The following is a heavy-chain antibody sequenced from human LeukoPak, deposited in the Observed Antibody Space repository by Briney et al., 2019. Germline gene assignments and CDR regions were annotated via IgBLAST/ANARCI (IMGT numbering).Heavy chain of an antibody. CDR1: GYTFTSYG. CDR2: ISPYNGNT. J-gene: IGHJ5*02. D-gene: IGHD2-2*01. V-gene: IGHV1-18*01. Sequence: ASVKVSCKASGYTFTSYGISWVRQAPGQGLDWMGWISPYNGNTNYAQKLQGGVKMTTDTSTSTAYMELRSLRSDDTAVYYCERVRYCSSTSCYDDPWGQGTLVTVSS. CDR3: ERVRYCSSTSCYDDP.